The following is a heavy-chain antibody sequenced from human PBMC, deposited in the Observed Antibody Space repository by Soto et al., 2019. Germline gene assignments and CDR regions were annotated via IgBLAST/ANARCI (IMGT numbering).Heavy chain of an antibody. V-gene: IGHV4-31*03. CDR2: IYYSGST. CDR1: GGSISSGGYY. J-gene: IGHJ6*02. CDR3: ARVRLSSSWYGGDYYGMDV. D-gene: IGHD6-13*01. Sequence: QVQLQESGPGLVKPSQTLSLTCTVSGGSISSGGYYWSWIRQHPGKGLEWIGYIYYSGSTYYNPSLKRRVTIPVDTSRNQFSLKLSSVTAADTAVYYCARVRLSSSWYGGDYYGMDVWGQGTTVTVSS.